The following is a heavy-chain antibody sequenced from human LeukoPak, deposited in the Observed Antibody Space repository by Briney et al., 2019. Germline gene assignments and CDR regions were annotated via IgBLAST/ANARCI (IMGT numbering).Heavy chain of an antibody. V-gene: IGHV7-4-1*02. D-gene: IGHD3-10*01. Sequence: ASVKVSCKASGYTFTSYGMNWVRQAPGQRLEWMGWINTDTGNPTYAQGFTGRFVFSLDTSVSTAYLQIRSLKAEDTAVYYCARVLAMVRGAPFDYWGQGTLVTVSS. CDR1: GYTFTSYG. J-gene: IGHJ4*02. CDR3: ARVLAMVRGAPFDY. CDR2: INTDTGNP.